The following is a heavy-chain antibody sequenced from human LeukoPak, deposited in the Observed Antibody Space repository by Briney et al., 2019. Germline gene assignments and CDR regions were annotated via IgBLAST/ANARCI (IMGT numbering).Heavy chain of an antibody. CDR1: GGSISSGDYY. Sequence: SQTLSLTCTVSGGSISSGDYYWSWIRQPPGKGLEWIGYIYYSGSTYYNPSLKSRVTISVDTSKNQFSLKLSSVTAADTAVYYCARGYSYGFGWFGPWGQGTLVTVSS. V-gene: IGHV4-30-4*01. D-gene: IGHD5-18*01. CDR2: IYYSGST. J-gene: IGHJ5*02. CDR3: ARGYSYGFGWFGP.